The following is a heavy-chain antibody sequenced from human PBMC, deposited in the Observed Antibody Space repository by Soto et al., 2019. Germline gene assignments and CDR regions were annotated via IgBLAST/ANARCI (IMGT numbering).Heavy chain of an antibody. Sequence: PAGSLRLSCAASGFTFSTYIMHWVRQAPGRGLEWVSLITPSSADIDYADSMKGRFSVSRDNTKNLLYLQMNSLRAEDTAVYFYVRDRGQIDYDSTGYYASFDFWGQGAQVTVSS. CDR3: VRDRGQIDYDSTGYYASFDF. CDR2: ITPSSADI. D-gene: IGHD3-22*01. V-gene: IGHV3-21*01. J-gene: IGHJ4*02. CDR1: GFTFSTYI.